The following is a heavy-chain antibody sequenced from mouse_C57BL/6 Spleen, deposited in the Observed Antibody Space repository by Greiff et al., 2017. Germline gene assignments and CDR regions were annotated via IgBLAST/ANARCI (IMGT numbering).Heavy chain of an antibody. Sequence: QVQLKESGAELVKPGASVKISCKASGYAFSSYWMNWVKQRPGKGLEWIGQIYPGDGDTNYNGKFKGKATLTADKSSSRAYMQLSSLTSEDSAVYFCAREEDGQYAMDYWGQGTSVTVSS. CDR3: AREEDGQYAMDY. J-gene: IGHJ4*01. V-gene: IGHV1-80*01. CDR1: GYAFSSYW. CDR2: IYPGDGDT. D-gene: IGHD1-2*01.